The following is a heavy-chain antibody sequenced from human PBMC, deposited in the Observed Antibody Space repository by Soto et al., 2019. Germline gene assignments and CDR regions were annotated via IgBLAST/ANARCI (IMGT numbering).Heavy chain of an antibody. Sequence: SETLSLTCAVYGGSFSGYYWTWIRQPPGTGLEWIGEINHSGSTNYNPSLKSRVTISVDTSKNQFSLNLSSVTAADTAVYYCARHLPYCGGERYSLDYWGQGTLVTVSS. CDR1: GGSFSGYY. J-gene: IGHJ4*02. CDR3: ARHLPYCGGERYSLDY. V-gene: IGHV4-34*01. D-gene: IGHD2-21*01. CDR2: INHSGST.